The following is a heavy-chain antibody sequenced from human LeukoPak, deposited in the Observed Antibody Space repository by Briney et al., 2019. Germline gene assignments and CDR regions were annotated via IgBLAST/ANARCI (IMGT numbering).Heavy chain of an antibody. CDR1: GFSFSSNH. CDR2: IKGDGIST. CDR3: AKDHYWSIDY. V-gene: IGHV3-74*01. D-gene: IGHD3-3*01. J-gene: IGHJ4*02. Sequence: PGGSLRLSCVASGFSFSSNHVSWVRQAPGQGLVWVSRIKGDGISTNYADSVKGRFTISRDIAKNTLYLQMNSLRAEDTGVYYCAKDHYWSIDYWGRGTLVTVSS.